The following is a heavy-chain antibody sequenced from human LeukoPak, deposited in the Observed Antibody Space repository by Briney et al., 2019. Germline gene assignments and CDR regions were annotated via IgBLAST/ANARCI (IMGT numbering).Heavy chain of an antibody. CDR2: IHHSGNS. CDR1: GASVTDYY. D-gene: IGHD7-27*01. Sequence: KSSETLSLTCTVSGASVTDYYWSWIRQSPGKGLEWISYIHHSGNSDYNPSLRSRVTTSLDTSKNQFPLNLISVTAADTAVYYCTRGHWGLQSWSQGTLVTVSS. V-gene: IGHV4-59*02. J-gene: IGHJ5*02. CDR3: TRGHWGLQS.